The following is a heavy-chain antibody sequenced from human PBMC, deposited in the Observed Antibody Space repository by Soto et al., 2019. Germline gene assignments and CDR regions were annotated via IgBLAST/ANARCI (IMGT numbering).Heavy chain of an antibody. CDR3: ANRGIAAAGHFDY. D-gene: IGHD6-13*01. CDR2: ISSSSSYI. CDR1: GFTFSSYS. V-gene: IGHV3-21*01. Sequence: EVQLVESGGGLVKPEGSLRLSCAASGFTFSSYSMNWVRQAPGKGLEWVSSISSSSSYIYYADSVKGRFTISRDNAKNSLYLQMNSLRAEDTAVYYCANRGIAAAGHFDYWGQGTLVTVSS. J-gene: IGHJ4*02.